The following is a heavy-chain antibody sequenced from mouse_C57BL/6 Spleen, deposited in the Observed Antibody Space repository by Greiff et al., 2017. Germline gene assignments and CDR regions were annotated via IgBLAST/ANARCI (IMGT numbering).Heavy chain of an antibody. J-gene: IGHJ4*01. CDR1: GYAFSSYW. CDR3: ARMTYYGNYYAMDY. V-gene: IGHV1-80*01. CDR2: IYPGDGDT. Sequence: QVQLQQSGAELVKPGASVKISCKASGYAFSSYWMNWVKQRPGKGLEWIGQIYPGDGDTNYNGKFKGKATLTADKSSSTAYMQLSSLTSEDSAVYFCARMTYYGNYYAMDYWGQGTSVTVSS. D-gene: IGHD2-10*01.